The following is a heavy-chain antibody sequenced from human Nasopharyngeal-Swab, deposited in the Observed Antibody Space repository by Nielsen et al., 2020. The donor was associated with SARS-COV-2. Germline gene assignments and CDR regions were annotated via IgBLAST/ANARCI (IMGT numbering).Heavy chain of an antibody. CDR1: GDSVSSNSAA. CDR3: ARARRTDIVVVPAAPRGYYMDV. Sequence: SETLSLTCAISGDSVSSNSAAWNWIRQSPSRGLEWLGRTYYRSKWYNDYAVSAKSRITINPDTSKNQFSLQLNSVTPEDTAVYYCARARRTDIVVVPAAPRGYYMDVWGKGTTVTVSS. D-gene: IGHD2-2*01. V-gene: IGHV6-1*01. J-gene: IGHJ6*03. CDR2: TYYRSKWYN.